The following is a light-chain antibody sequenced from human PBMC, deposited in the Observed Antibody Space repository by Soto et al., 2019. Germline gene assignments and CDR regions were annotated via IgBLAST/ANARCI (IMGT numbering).Light chain of an antibody. CDR1: LRISSW. Sequence: TIPSGARLRISSWLAWYQQKPGKAPELLVYDASTLQSGVASRFSGSGSGTEFTLIISGLQPDDSATYYCQQYDSYYTFGQGTKVDIK. V-gene: IGKV1-5*01. CDR3: QQYDSYYT. J-gene: IGKJ2*01. CDR2: DAS.